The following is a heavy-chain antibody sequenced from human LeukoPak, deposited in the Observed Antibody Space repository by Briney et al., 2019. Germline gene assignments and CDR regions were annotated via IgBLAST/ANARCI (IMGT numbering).Heavy chain of an antibody. V-gene: IGHV4-59*11. CDR3: ARDSPPRSYSNYVPMTFDY. J-gene: IGHJ4*02. D-gene: IGHD4-11*01. CDR2: IYYSGST. CDR1: GGSISSHY. Sequence: SETLSLTCTVSGGSISSHYWSWIRQPPGKGLEWIGYIYYSGSTNYNPSLKSRVTISVDTSKNQFSLKLSSVTAADTAVYYCARDSPPRSYSNYVPMTFDYWGQGTLVTVSS.